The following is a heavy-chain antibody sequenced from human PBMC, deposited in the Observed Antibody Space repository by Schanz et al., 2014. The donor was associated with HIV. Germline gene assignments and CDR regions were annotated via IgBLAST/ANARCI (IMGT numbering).Heavy chain of an antibody. CDR1: GFTITSYG. CDR2: ISAGVGTA. J-gene: IGHJ3*02. D-gene: IGHD3-16*01. CDR3: AIRTPMISFGAFDI. V-gene: IGHV3-23*04. Sequence: VQLVESGGGVVRPGRSLRLSCAVSGFTITSYGMSWVRQAPGKGLEWVSTISAGVGTASYADSVKGRFTISRDNSKKMLFLQMNRLRAEDTAVYYCAIRTPMISFGAFDIWGRGTMVTVSS.